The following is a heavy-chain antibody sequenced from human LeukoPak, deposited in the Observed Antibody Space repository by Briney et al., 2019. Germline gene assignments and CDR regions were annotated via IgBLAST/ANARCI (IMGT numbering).Heavy chain of an antibody. CDR1: GDSISNYC. CDR3: TRSDGYGLVGI. CDR2: IYYSGTT. Sequence: SETLSLTCAVSGDSISNYCWSWIRQPPGKGLEWIGCIYYSGTTYYKPSLKTRVTISVDTSKKQFSLKLSSATAADTAVYYCTRSDGYGLVGIWGQGTMVTVSS. J-gene: IGHJ3*01. V-gene: IGHV4-59*01. D-gene: IGHD3-10*01.